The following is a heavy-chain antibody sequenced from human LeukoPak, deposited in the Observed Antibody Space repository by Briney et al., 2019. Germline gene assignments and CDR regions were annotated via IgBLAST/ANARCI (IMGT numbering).Heavy chain of an antibody. CDR2: INSDGSSK. CDR3: ASASSHRIAAGGDY. V-gene: IGHV3-74*01. Sequence: GRSLRLSCAASGFTFSNYWMHWVRQAPGEGLGWVSRINSDGSSKNYADSVKGRFTISRDNAKNTLYLQMSSLRAEDTAVYYCASASSHRIAAGGDYWGQGTLVTVSS. J-gene: IGHJ4*02. D-gene: IGHD6-13*01. CDR1: GFTFSNYW.